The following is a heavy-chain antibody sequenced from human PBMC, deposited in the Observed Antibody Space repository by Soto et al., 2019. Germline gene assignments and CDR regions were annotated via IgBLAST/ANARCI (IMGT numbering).Heavy chain of an antibody. J-gene: IGHJ6*02. CDR1: GGSISSYY. CDR3: ARDEADYYDSSGYYVRTDYYYGMDV. CDR2: IYYSGST. V-gene: IGHV4-59*12. Sequence: SETLSLTCTVSGGSISSYYWSWIRQPPGKGLEWIGYIYYSGSTNYNPSLKSRVTISVDTSKNQFSLKLSSVTAADTAVYYCARDEADYYDSSGYYVRTDYYYGMDVWGQGTTVTVSS. D-gene: IGHD3-22*01.